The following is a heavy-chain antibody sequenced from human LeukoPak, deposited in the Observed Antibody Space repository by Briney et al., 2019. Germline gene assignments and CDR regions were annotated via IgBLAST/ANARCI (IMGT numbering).Heavy chain of an antibody. D-gene: IGHD4-23*01. V-gene: IGHV3-33*01. CDR1: GFTFSRYG. J-gene: IGHJ4*02. CDR3: ARDRETYGANSPFDY. Sequence: GRSLRLSCAASGFTFSRYGMHWVRQAPGKGLEWVAVILFDGSNKYYADSVKGPFTISRDNSKNTLFLQNNSLRAEDTAMYYCARDRETYGANSPFDYWGRGTLVTVSS. CDR2: ILFDGSNK.